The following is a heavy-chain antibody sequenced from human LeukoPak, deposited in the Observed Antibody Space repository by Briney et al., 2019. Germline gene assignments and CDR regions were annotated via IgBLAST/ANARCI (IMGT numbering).Heavy chain of an antibody. D-gene: IGHD1-26*01. CDR3: ARVDSGSYST. J-gene: IGHJ4*02. CDR2: TSHDGSDK. CDR1: GFTFSTYG. Sequence: GRSLRLSCAASGFTFSTYGMHWVRQAPGKGLEWVAMTSHDGSDKYYADSVKGRFTVSRHNSKNTLYLQMNSLRAEDTAVYYCARVDSGSYSTWGQGTLVTVSS. V-gene: IGHV3-30*03.